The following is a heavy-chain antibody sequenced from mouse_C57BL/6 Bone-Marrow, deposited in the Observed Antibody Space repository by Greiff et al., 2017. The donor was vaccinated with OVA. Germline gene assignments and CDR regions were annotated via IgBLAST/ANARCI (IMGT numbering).Heavy chain of an antibody. Sequence: VKLQESGAELVRPGASVTLSCKASGYTFTDYEMHWVKQTPVHGLEWIGAIATENGGTDYNQQFKGKAILTADKSSSTAYMELRSLTSEDSAVYYCTRGYSNYDSIDYWYQGTSVSVSA. J-gene: IGHJ4*01. V-gene: IGHV1-15*01. CDR1: GYTFTDYE. CDR2: IATENGGT. D-gene: IGHD2-5*01. CDR3: TRGYSNYDSIDY.